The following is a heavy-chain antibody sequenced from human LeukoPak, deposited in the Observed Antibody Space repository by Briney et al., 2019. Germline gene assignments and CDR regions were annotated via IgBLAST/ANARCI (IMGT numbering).Heavy chain of an antibody. D-gene: IGHD1-14*01. CDR3: ARGVEPLAANTLAY. CDR1: GFTVITND. Sequence: QPGRSLRLSCVASGFTVITNDMTWVRQARGKGLEWVSVLYSDGNTKYADSVQGRFTISRDNSKNTLYLEMNSLSPDDTAVYYCARGVEPLAANTLAYWGQGTLVTVSS. J-gene: IGHJ4*02. CDR2: LYSDGNT. V-gene: IGHV3-53*01.